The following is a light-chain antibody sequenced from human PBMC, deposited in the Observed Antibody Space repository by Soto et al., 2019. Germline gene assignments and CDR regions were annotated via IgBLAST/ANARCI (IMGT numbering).Light chain of an antibody. CDR3: LQYEQWPPYT. J-gene: IGKJ2*01. Sequence: EIVMTQSPATLSVSPGERATLFCRASQSVSTSLIWYQQKPGQAPRLLMYGSSNRATGIPARFSGSGSGTEFTLTISSLQSEDFAVYYCLQYEQWPPYTFGQGTKLEIK. CDR2: GSS. V-gene: IGKV3-15*01. CDR1: QSVSTS.